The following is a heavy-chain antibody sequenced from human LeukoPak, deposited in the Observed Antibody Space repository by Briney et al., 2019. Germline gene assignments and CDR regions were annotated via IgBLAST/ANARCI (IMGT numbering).Heavy chain of an antibody. J-gene: IGHJ3*02. Sequence: NPSETLSLTCTVSGGSISSSSYYWGWIRQPPGKGLEWIGSIYYSGSTYYNPSLKSRVTISVDTSKNQFSLKLSSVTAADTAVYYCARDGGGWIQLWLYAFDIWGQGTMVTVSS. V-gene: IGHV4-39*07. CDR2: IYYSGST. CDR3: ARDGGGWIQLWLYAFDI. D-gene: IGHD5-18*01. CDR1: GGSISSSSYY.